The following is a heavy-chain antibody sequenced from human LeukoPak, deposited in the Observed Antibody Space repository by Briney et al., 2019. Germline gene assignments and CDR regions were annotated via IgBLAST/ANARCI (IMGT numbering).Heavy chain of an antibody. D-gene: IGHD1-26*01. CDR1: GFTFSSYS. CDR3: VPASVGATDY. Sequence: GGSLRLSCAASGFTFSSYSMKWVRPAPGKGLEWVSSISSSSSYIYYADSVKGRFTISRDNAKNSLYLQMNSLRAEDTAVYYCVPASVGATDYWGQGTLVTVSS. V-gene: IGHV3-21*01. CDR2: ISSSSSYI. J-gene: IGHJ4*02.